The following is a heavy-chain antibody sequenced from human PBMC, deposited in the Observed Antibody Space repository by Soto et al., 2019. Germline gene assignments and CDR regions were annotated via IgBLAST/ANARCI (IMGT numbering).Heavy chain of an antibody. CDR1: GLTFGDYA. CDR2: IRSKAYGGTT. D-gene: IGHD4-17*01. CDR3: TRDSHDYGDYGPSDWYFDL. Sequence: GGSLRLSCTASGLTFGDYAMIWFRQAPGKGLEWVGFIRSKAYGGTTEYAASVKGRFTISRDDSKSIAYLQMNSLKTEDTAVYYCTRDSHDYGDYGPSDWYFDLWGRGTLVTVSS. J-gene: IGHJ2*01. V-gene: IGHV3-49*03.